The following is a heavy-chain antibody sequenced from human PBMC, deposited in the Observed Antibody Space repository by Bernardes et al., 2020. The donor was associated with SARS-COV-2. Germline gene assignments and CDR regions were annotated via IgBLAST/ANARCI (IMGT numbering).Heavy chain of an antibody. Sequence: SETLSLTCTVSGGSISSSSYYWGWIRQPPGKGLEWIGSIYYSGSTYYNPSLKSRVTISVDTSKNQFSLKLSSVTAADTAVYYCARQGAVEAFDYWGQGTLVTVSS. CDR2: IYYSGST. CDR3: ARQGAVEAFDY. D-gene: IGHD2-15*01. J-gene: IGHJ4*02. CDR1: GGSISSSSYY. V-gene: IGHV4-39*01.